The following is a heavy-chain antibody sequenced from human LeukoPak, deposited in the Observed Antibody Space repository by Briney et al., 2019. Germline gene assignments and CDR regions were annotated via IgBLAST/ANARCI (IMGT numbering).Heavy chain of an antibody. J-gene: IGHJ3*02. V-gene: IGHV3-48*04. CDR2: SSSSSSTI. CDR3: ARRRGLGAFDI. CDR1: GFTFSSYS. D-gene: IGHD7-27*01. Sequence: GGSLRLSCAASGFTFSSYSMNWVRQAPGKGLEWVSYSSSSSSTIYYADSVKGRFTISRDNAKNSLYLQMNSLSAEDTAVYYCARRRGLGAFDIWGQGTMVTVSS.